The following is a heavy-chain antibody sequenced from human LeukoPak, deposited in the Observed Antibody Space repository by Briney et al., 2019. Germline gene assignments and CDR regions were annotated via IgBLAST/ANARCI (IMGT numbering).Heavy chain of an antibody. J-gene: IGHJ4*02. CDR3: ANYDSSGYYTFAF. CDR2: IHYSGIT. V-gene: IGHV4-31*03. Sequence: SQTLSLTCTVSGGSISSGGYYWSWIRQHPGEGLEWIGYIHYSGITYYNPSLKSRVIISVATSKNQFSLKLTSVTAADTAVYYCANYDSSGYYTFAFWGQGTLVTVSS. D-gene: IGHD3-22*01. CDR1: GGSISSGGYY.